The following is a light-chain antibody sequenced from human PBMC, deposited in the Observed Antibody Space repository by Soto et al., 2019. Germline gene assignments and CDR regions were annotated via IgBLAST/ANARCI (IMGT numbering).Light chain of an antibody. CDR1: SSDVGSYNS. J-gene: IGLJ1*01. V-gene: IGLV2-14*01. Sequence: QSVLTQPASVSGSPGQSITISCTGTSSDVGSYNSVSWHQQHPGQAPKLMIYDVTNRASGIPDRFSASKSGNTASLTISGLQAGDEADYYCSSYTSSSTYVFGTGTKVTVL. CDR2: DVT. CDR3: SSYTSSSTYV.